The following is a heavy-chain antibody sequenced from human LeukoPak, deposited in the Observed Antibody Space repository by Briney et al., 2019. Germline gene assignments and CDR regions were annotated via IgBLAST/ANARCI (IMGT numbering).Heavy chain of an antibody. D-gene: IGHD4/OR15-4a*01. CDR3: ARRAGAYSHPYDY. J-gene: IGHJ4*02. CDR2: ISSSSTTI. Sequence: GGSLRLSCAASGFTFSSYSMMWVRQAPGKGLEWVSYISSSSTTIHYADSVKGRFTISRDNAKNSLYLQMNSLRAEDTAMYYCARRAGAYSHPYDYWGQGTLVTVSS. CDR1: GFTFSSYS. V-gene: IGHV3-48*01.